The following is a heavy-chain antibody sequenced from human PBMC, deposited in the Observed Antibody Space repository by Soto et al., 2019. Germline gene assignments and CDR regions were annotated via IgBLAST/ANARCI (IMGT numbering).Heavy chain of an antibody. CDR3: ARDGCSSTSYHNPPRDYYYGMDV. V-gene: IGHV1-69*13. CDR2: IIPIFGTA. J-gene: IGHJ6*02. Sequence: SVKVSCKASGGTFSSYAISWVRQAPGQGLEWMGGIIPIFGTANYAQKFQGRVTITADESTSTAYMELSSLRSEDTAVYYCARDGCSSTSYHNPPRDYYYGMDVWGQGTTVTVSS. CDR1: GGTFSSYA. D-gene: IGHD2-2*01.